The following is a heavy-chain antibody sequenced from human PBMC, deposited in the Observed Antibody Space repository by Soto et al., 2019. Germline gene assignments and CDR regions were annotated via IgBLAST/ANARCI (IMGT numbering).Heavy chain of an antibody. CDR3: GREVGFLEWLFPGYFDY. V-gene: IGHV4-59*01. D-gene: IGHD3-3*01. Sequence: PSETLSLTCTVSGGSISSYYWSWIRQPPGKGLEWIGYIYYSGSTNYNPSLKSRVTISVDTSKNQFSLKLSSVTAADTAVYYCGREVGFLEWLFPGYFDYWGQGTLVTVSS. CDR2: IYYSGST. CDR1: GGSISSYY. J-gene: IGHJ4*02.